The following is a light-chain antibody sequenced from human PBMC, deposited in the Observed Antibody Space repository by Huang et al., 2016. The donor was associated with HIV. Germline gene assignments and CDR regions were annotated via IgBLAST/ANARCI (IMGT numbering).Light chain of an antibody. CDR2: DSF. J-gene: IGKJ4*01. Sequence: DIVLTQSPATLSLSPGQRATHSCRASQNINNYLVWYQQKPGQAPRLLIDDSFNRATGIPARFSGSGSGTDFTLTINTLEPEDFAVYYCQQRGAWPLTFGGGTKVEIK. CDR3: QQRGAWPLT. CDR1: QNINNY. V-gene: IGKV3-11*01.